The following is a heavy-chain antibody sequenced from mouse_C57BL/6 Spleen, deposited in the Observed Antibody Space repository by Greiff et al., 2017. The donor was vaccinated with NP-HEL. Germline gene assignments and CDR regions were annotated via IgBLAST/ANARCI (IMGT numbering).Heavy chain of an antibody. D-gene: IGHD1-1*01. J-gene: IGHJ4*01. CDR3: VRQATTVVASMDY. Sequence: EVKVEESGGGLVQPKGSLKLSCAASGFSFNTYAMNWVRQAPGKGLEWVARIRSKSNNYATYYADSVKDRFTISRDDSESMLYLQMNNLKTEDTAMYYCVRQATTVVASMDYWGQGTSVTVSS. CDR1: GFSFNTYA. CDR2: IRSKSNNYAT. V-gene: IGHV10-1*01.